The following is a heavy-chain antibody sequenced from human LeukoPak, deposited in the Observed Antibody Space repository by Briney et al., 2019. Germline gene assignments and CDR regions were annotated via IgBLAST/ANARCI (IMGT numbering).Heavy chain of an antibody. CDR3: AGRYGSFYC. J-gene: IGHJ4*02. D-gene: IGHD1-26*01. V-gene: IGHV3-23*01. Sequence: GGSLRLSCAASGFTFNNYAMSWVRQAPGKGLEWVSSINAGGGTTYYADSVKGRFTISRDISKNTLYLQMNSLRAEDTAVYYCAGRYGSFYCWGQGTLLTVSS. CDR1: GFTFNNYA. CDR2: INAGGGTT.